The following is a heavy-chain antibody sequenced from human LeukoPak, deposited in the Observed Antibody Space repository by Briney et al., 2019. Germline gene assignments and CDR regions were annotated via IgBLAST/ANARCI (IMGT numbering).Heavy chain of an antibody. CDR1: GFTFSSYW. V-gene: IGHV3-7*03. D-gene: IGHD2-2*01. CDR3: ARSIVVVPAATNWFDP. CDR2: IKQDGSEK. J-gene: IGHJ5*02. Sequence: GGFLRLSCAASGFTFSSYWMSWVRQAPGKGLEWVANIKQDGSEKYYVDSVKGRFTISRDNAKNSLYLQMNSLRAEDTAVYYCARSIVVVPAATNWFDPWGQGTLVTVSS.